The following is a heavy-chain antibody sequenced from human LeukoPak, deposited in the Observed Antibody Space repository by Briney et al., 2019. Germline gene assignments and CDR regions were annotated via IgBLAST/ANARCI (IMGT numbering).Heavy chain of an antibody. CDR3: ARHSTMVRGVNHYYYMDV. V-gene: IGHV5-51*01. D-gene: IGHD3-10*01. J-gene: IGHJ6*03. CDR1: AYSFTSYW. Sequence: GESLKISCKGSAYSFTSYWIGWVRQMPGKGLEWMGIIYPGDSDTRYSPSFQGQVTISADKSTSTAYLQWSSLKASDTAMYYCARHSTMVRGVNHYYYMDVWGKGTTVTVSS. CDR2: IYPGDSDT.